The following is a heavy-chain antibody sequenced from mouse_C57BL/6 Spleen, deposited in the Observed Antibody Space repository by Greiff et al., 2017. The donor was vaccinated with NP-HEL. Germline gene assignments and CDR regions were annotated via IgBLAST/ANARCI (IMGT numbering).Heavy chain of an antibody. Sequence: DVMLVESGGGLVKPGGSLKLSCAASGFTFSDYGMHWVRQAPEKGLEWVAYIGSGSSTSYYADTVKGRFTIARDNAKNTLFLQMTSLRTAETAMYYCARAGSFAYWGQGALVTVSA. J-gene: IGHJ3*01. CDR1: GFTFSDYG. CDR2: IGSGSSTS. V-gene: IGHV5-17*01. CDR3: ARAGSFAY.